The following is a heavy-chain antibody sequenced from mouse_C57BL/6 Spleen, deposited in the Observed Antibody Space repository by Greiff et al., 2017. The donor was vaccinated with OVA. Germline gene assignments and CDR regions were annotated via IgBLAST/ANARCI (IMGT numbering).Heavy chain of an antibody. CDR3: AREGATVLDY. D-gene: IGHD1-1*01. J-gene: IGHJ2*01. CDR2: IHPNSGST. Sequence: QVQLQQSGAELVKPGASVKLSCKASGYTFTSYWMHWVKQRPGQGLEWIGMIHPNSGSTNYNEKFKSKATLTVDKSSSTAYMQLSSLTSEYSAVYYCAREGATVLDYWGQGTTLTVSS. CDR1: GYTFTSYW. V-gene: IGHV1-64*01.